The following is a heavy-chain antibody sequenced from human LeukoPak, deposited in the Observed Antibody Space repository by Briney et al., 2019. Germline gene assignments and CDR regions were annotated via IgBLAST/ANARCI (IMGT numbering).Heavy chain of an antibody. J-gene: IGHJ6*03. V-gene: IGHV4-34*01. D-gene: IGHD3-10*01. CDR3: ARVRGLRGSGSSFLLYYYYYMDV. CDR2: INHSGST. CDR1: GVSFSGYY. Sequence: PSETLFLTCAVYGVSFSGYYWSWVRQPPGKGLEWVGEINHSGSTNYNPSLKSRVTISVDTSKNQFSLKLSSVTAADTAVYYCARVRGLRGSGSSFLLYYYYYMDVWGKGTTVTVSS.